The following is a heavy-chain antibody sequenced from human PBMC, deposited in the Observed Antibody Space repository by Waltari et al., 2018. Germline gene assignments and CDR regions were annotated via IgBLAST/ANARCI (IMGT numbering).Heavy chain of an antibody. CDR2: ISQPGIT. CDR1: GDSINNYY. CDR3: ARSFDFWSGYSLGY. V-gene: IGHV4-59*01. Sequence: QVQLQESGPGLVKPSETLSLTCTVSGDSINNYYWGWIRQPPGMRLEWIGYISQPGITRYSPSLKSRVTISVDTSKNQFSLRLESVSAADTAVYYCARSFDFWSGYSLGYWGQGTLVTVAS. J-gene: IGHJ4*02. D-gene: IGHD3-3*01.